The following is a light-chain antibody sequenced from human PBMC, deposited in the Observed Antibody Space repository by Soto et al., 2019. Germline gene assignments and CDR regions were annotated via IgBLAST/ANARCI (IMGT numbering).Light chain of an antibody. CDR2: ENN. Sequence: QSVLTQPPSVSAAPGQKVTISCSGSSSNIGNIYVSWYQQLPGTAPKLLIYENNKRPSGIPDRFSGSKSGTSATLGITGLQTGGEADYYCGTWDSSLSAGQVFGTGTKVTVL. CDR3: GTWDSSLSAGQV. J-gene: IGLJ1*01. V-gene: IGLV1-51*02. CDR1: SSNIGNIY.